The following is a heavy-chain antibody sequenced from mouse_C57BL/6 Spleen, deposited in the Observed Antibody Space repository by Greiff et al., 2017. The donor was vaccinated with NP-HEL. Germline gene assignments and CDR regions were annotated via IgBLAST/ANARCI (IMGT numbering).Heavy chain of an antibody. V-gene: IGHV1-4*01. CDR1: GYTFTSYT. Sequence: QVQLKESGAELARPGASVKMSCKASGYTFTSYTMHWVKQRPGQGLEWIGYINPSSGYTKYNQKFKDKATLTADKSSSTAYMQLSRLTSEDSAVYYCARGGVYFGSSYGYFDVWGTGTTVTVSS. D-gene: IGHD1-1*01. CDR3: ARGGVYFGSSYGYFDV. J-gene: IGHJ1*03. CDR2: INPSSGYT.